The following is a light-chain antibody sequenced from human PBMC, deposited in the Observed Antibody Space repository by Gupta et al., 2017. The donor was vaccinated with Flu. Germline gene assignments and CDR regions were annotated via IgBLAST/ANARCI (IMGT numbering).Light chain of an antibody. CDR1: QSISSY. V-gene: IGKV1-39*01. CDR2: AAS. Sequence: DIQMTQSPSSLSASVGDRVTITCRASQSISSYLNWYQQKPGKAPQLLIYAASSLQSGVPSRFSGSGSGTDFTLTISSLQPEDFATYYCQQSFGSHWTFGQGTKVEIK. J-gene: IGKJ1*01. CDR3: QQSFGSHWT.